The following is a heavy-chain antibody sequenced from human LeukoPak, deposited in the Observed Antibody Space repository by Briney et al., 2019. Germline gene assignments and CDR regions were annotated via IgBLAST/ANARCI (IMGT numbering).Heavy chain of an antibody. J-gene: IGHJ4*02. V-gene: IGHV3-23*01. CDR2: IRGGGGST. Sequence: GGSLRLSCAASAFTLSSYAMRWVRQAPGKGLEWVSAIRGGGGSTYYADSVKGRFTISRDNSKNTLYLQVNSLRAEDTAVYNCAKATYYYNSSAYYYTYYFDFCGQGTLVTVSS. D-gene: IGHD3-22*01. CDR3: AKATYYYNSSAYYYTYYFDF. CDR1: AFTLSSYA.